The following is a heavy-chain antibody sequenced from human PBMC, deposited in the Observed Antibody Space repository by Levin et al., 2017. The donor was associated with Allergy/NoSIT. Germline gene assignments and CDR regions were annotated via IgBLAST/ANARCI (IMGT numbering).Heavy chain of an antibody. J-gene: IGHJ4*02. CDR2: IYPGDSDT. CDR3: ARGLTTVQDDYYFDY. CDR1: GYSFTSYW. D-gene: IGHD4-17*01. V-gene: IGHV5-51*01. Sequence: KVSCKGSGYSFTSYWIGWVRQMPGKGLEWMGIIYPGDSDTRYSPSSQGQVTISADKSISTAYLQWSSLKASDTAMYYCARGLTTVQDDYYFDYWGQGTLVTVSS.